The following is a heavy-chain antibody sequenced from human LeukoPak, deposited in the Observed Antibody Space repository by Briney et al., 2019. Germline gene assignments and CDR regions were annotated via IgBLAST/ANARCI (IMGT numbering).Heavy chain of an antibody. J-gene: IGHJ4*02. CDR2: ITTYNGEK. Sequence: ASVKVSCKASGYTLSEYGISWVRQAPGQGREWVGWITTYNGEKIYSQKFQGRVTMTTDTSSGTYYMELRNLRSDDTDIYYCARDCSNGVCYPRDYWGQGTLVIVSS. CDR3: ARDCSNGVCYPRDY. V-gene: IGHV1-18*01. D-gene: IGHD2-8*01. CDR1: GYTLSEYG.